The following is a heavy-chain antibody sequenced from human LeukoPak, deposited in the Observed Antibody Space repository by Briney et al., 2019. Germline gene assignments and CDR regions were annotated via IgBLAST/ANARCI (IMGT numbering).Heavy chain of an antibody. J-gene: IGHJ5*02. CDR2: IYHSGST. V-gene: IGHV4-30-2*01. CDR1: GGSISSGGYS. CDR3: ARDAYSYGAGFDP. Sequence: SETLSLTCAVSGGSISSGGYSWSWIRQPPGKGLEWIGYIYHSGSTYYNPSLKSRVTISVDRSKNQFSLKLSSVTAADTAVYYCARDAYSYGAGFDPWGQGTLVTVSS. D-gene: IGHD5-18*01.